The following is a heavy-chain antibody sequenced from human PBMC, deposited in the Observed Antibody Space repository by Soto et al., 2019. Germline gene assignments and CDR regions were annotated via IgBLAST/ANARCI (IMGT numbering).Heavy chain of an antibody. CDR2: INSDGRST. CDR3: AFNTYDSSGYFYRD. Sequence: GGSLRLSCAASGFAFSSYWMHWVRQVSGKGLVWVSRINSDGRSTDYADSVKGRFTISIDNAKNTLYLQMNSLRVEDTAVYYCAFNTYDSSGYFYRDWGQGTLVTVSS. J-gene: IGHJ4*02. V-gene: IGHV3-74*01. D-gene: IGHD3-22*01. CDR1: GFAFSSYW.